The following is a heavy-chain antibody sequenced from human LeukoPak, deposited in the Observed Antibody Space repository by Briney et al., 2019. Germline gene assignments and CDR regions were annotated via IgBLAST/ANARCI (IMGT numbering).Heavy chain of an antibody. Sequence: GGSLRLSCAASGFTFSSYAMSWVRQAPGKGLEWVSTVSGSGVYIYTADSVKGRFTISRDNAKNSLYLQMNSLRAEDTAVYYCARDLLYFDSSGPGYFDLWGRGTLVTVSS. D-gene: IGHD3-22*01. CDR3: ARDLLYFDSSGPGYFDL. V-gene: IGHV3-21*01. CDR2: VSGSGVYI. J-gene: IGHJ2*01. CDR1: GFTFSSYA.